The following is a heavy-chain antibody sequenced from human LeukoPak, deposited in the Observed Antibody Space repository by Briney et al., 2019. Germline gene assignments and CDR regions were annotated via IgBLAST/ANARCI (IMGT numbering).Heavy chain of an antibody. CDR3: ARRAGAYSHPYDY. CDR2: ICSST. V-gene: IGHV3-53*01. J-gene: IGHJ4*02. D-gene: IGHD4/OR15-4a*01. Sequence: PGGSLRLSCTVSGFTVSSNSMSWVRQAPGKGLEWGSFICSSTHYSDSVKGRFTISRDNSKNTLYLQMNSLRAEDTAVYYCARRAGAYSHPYDYWGQGTLVTVSS. CDR1: GFTVSSNS.